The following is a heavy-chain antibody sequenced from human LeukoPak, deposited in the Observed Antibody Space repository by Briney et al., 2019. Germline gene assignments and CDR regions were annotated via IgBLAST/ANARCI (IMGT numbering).Heavy chain of an antibody. V-gene: IGHV3-23*01. CDR2: IRSTGGTT. D-gene: IGHD6-13*01. CDR3: ARADRYGTTWYGRVDY. J-gene: IGHJ4*02. CDR1: GFTFSNYA. Sequence: TGGSLRLSCGASGFTFSNYAMSWVRQAPGKGLESVSDIRSTGGTTAYADSVKGRFTISRDNSRNTLYLQMNSLRAEDTAVYYCARADRYGTTWYGRVDYWGQGTLVIVSS.